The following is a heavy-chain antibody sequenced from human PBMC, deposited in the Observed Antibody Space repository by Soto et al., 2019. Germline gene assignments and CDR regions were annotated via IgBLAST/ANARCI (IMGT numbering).Heavy chain of an antibody. CDR2: INHSGST. CDR3: ARAKSSCWYPLDY. CDR1: GGSFSGYY. D-gene: IGHD6-19*01. Sequence: QVQLQQWGAGLLKPSETLSLTCAVYGGSFSGYYGSWIRQPPGKGLEWNGEINHSGSTNYNPSIRSRVTRAVDTSKKQLSLKLSSVTAADTAVYYCARAKSSCWYPLDYWGQGTLVTDSS. J-gene: IGHJ4*02. V-gene: IGHV4-34*01.